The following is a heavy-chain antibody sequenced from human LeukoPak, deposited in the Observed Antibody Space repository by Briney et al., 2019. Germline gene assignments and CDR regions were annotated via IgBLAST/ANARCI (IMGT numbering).Heavy chain of an antibody. D-gene: IGHD5-12*01. CDR1: GGSISSGGYS. J-gene: IGHJ3*02. CDR3: ASGNTGYDRDSFDI. CDR2: IDPSGST. Sequence: SETLSLTCAVSGGSISSGGYSWSWVRQPPGEGLEWGGYIDPSGSTYYNPSLQSRVTISLDRSKNQFSLKLSSMTAADTAVYYCASGNTGYDRDSFDIWGQGTMVTVSS. V-gene: IGHV4-30-2*01.